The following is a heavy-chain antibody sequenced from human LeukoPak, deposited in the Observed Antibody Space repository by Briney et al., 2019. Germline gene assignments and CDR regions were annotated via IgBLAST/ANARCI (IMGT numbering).Heavy chain of an antibody. J-gene: IGHJ1*01. Sequence: SETLSLTCPISGDSISSSSYYWGWIRQPPGKGLEWIGDIYYRGSTYYSPSLKSRVSISIDTSNNQFSLTLNSVTAADTALYFCARRRYYDSTGYLDWGQGTLVTVSS. V-gene: IGHV4-39*01. CDR2: IYYRGST. CDR3: ARRRYYDSTGYLD. CDR1: GDSISSSSYY. D-gene: IGHD3-22*01.